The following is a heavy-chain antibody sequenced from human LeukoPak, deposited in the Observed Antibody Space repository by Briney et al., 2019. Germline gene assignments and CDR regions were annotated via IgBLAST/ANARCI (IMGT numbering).Heavy chain of an antibody. D-gene: IGHD4-23*01. CDR2: INHGGST. V-gene: IGHV4-34*01. Sequence: SETLSLTCAVYGGSFSGYYWSWIRQPPGKGLEWIGEINHGGSTNYNPPLKSRVTISVDTSKNQFSLKLNSVTAADTAVYYCARGGGYNWFDPWGQGTLVTVSS. CDR3: ARGGGYNWFDP. J-gene: IGHJ5*02. CDR1: GGSFSGYY.